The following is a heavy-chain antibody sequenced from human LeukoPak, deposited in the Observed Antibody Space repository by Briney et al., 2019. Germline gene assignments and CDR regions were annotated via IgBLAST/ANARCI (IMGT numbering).Heavy chain of an antibody. Sequence: SQTLSLTCAISGDSVSSNSAAWNWIRQSPSRGLEWLGRTYYRSKWYNDYAVSVKSRITINTDTSKSQFSLQLNSVTPEDTAVYYCAGSKTNRAVRGVIITNWFDPWGQGTLVTVSS. V-gene: IGHV6-1*01. J-gene: IGHJ5*02. CDR3: AGSKTNRAVRGVIITNWFDP. D-gene: IGHD3-10*01. CDR1: GDSVSSNSAA. CDR2: TYYRSKWYN.